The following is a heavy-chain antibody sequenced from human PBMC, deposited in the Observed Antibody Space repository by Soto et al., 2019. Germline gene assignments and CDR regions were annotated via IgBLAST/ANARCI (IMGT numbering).Heavy chain of an antibody. CDR3: ARDHTGSYYDAFDI. V-gene: IGHV1-18*01. CDR2: ISAYNGNT. CDR1: GYTFTSYG. J-gene: IGHJ3*02. Sequence: ASVKVSCKASGYTFTSYGISWVRQAPGQGLEWMGWISAYNGNTNYAQKLRGRVTMTTDTSTSTAYMELRSLRSDDTAVYYCARDHTGSYYDAFDIWGQGTMVTVSS. D-gene: IGHD3-10*01.